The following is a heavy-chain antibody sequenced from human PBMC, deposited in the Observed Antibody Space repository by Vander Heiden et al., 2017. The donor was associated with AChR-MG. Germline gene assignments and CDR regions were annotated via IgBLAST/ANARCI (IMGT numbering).Heavy chain of an antibody. V-gene: IGHV3-30*18. Sequence: QVQLVESGGGVVQPGRSLRPSCEASGFTFSSYGIHWVRQAPGRGLDWVAVISYDGSYKYYADSVKGRFTISRDNSKNTLYLQMNSLRAEDTAVYYCAKASYGDYARGGLGYWGQGTLVTVSS. CDR1: GFTFSSYG. CDR2: ISYDGSYK. J-gene: IGHJ4*02. CDR3: AKASYGDYARGGLGY. D-gene: IGHD4-17*01.